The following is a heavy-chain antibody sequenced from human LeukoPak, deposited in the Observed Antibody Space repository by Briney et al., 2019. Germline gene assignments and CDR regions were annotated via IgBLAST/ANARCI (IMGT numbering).Heavy chain of an antibody. J-gene: IGHJ2*01. CDR2: ISSSGDST. D-gene: IGHD3/OR15-3a*01. Sequence: PGGSLRLSCAASGFTFINYDMTWVRQAPGKGLEWVSSISSSGDSTYYADSAKGRFTISRDNSKNTLYVQMNSLRAEDTAVYYCAKDPSFLGTGWYFDLWGRGTLVTVSS. CDR3: AKDPSFLGTGWYFDL. CDR1: GFTFINYD. V-gene: IGHV3-23*01.